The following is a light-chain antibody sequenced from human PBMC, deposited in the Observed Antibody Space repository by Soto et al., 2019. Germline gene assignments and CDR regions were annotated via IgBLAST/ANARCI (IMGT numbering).Light chain of an antibody. CDR3: QQYASLPLT. Sequence: EIVLTQSPGTLSLSPGERATLSCRASQSVTSSYLAWYQQKPGQAPRLLIYGASTRATGLPDRFSGSGSGTDFTLTISRLEPEDFAVYYCQQYASLPLTFGGGTKVVI. CDR2: GAS. V-gene: IGKV3-20*01. CDR1: QSVTSSY. J-gene: IGKJ4*01.